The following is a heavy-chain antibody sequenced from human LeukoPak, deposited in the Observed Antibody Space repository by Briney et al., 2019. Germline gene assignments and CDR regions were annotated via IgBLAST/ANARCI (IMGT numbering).Heavy chain of an antibody. CDR1: GFTFSSYW. CDR3: AGDKDHAFDY. CDR2: IRSSSSDM. Sequence: GGSLRLSCAASGFTFSSYWMHWVRQAPGKGLEWVSYIRSSSSDMYYADSVKGRFTISRDNAKNSLYLQMNGLRDEDTAVYYCAGDKDHAFDYWGQGTLVTVSS. J-gene: IGHJ4*02. V-gene: IGHV3-48*02.